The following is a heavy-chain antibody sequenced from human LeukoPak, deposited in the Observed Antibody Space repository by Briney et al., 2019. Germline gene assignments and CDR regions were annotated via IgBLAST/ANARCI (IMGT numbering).Heavy chain of an antibody. CDR3: AREGFGELLNWFDP. Sequence: SETLSLTCTVSGYSISSGYYWGWIRQPPGKGLEWIGSIYHSGSTYYNPSLKSRVTISVDTSKNQFSLKLSSVTAADTAVYYCAREGFGELLNWFDPWAREPWSPSPQ. CDR2: IYHSGST. J-gene: IGHJ5*02. CDR1: GYSISSGYY. D-gene: IGHD3-10*01. V-gene: IGHV4-38-2*02.